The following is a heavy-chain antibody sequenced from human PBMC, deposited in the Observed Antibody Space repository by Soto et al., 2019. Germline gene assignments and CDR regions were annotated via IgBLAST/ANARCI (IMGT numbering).Heavy chain of an antibody. Sequence: GGSLRLSCAASGFTFSSYSMNWVRQAPGKGLEWVSSISSSSSYIYYADSVKGRFTISRDNAKNSLYLQMNSLRAEDTAVYYCARDSVLSVKPRLTDVWGQGTTVTVSS. CDR2: ISSSSSYI. V-gene: IGHV3-21*01. J-gene: IGHJ6*02. CDR3: ARDSVLSVKPRLTDV. D-gene: IGHD4-4*01. CDR1: GFTFSSYS.